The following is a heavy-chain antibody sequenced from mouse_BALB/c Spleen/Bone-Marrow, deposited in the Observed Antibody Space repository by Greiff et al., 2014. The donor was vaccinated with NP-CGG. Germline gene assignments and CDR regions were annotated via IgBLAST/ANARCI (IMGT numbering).Heavy chain of an antibody. CDR2: INSNDGNT. D-gene: IGHD1-1*01. CDR3: ARDRYYGYAMDY. CDR1: RFTFSSYG. V-gene: IGHV5-6-3*01. J-gene: IGHJ4*01. Sequence: EVKLVESGGGLVQPGGSLKLSCAASRFTFSSYGMSWVRQTPDKRLELVATINSNDGNTNYPDSVKGKFTISGDKAKNTLYLQMSSLKSEDTAMYYCARDRYYGYAMDYWGQGTSVTASS.